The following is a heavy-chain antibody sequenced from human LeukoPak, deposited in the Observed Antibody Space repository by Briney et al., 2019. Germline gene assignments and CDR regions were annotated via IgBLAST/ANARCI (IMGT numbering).Heavy chain of an antibody. Sequence: ASVKVSCKASGGTFSSYAISWVRQAPGQGLEWMGGIIPIFGTANYAQKFQGRVTITADESTSTAYMEPSSLRSEDTAVYYCASGYCTNGVCYTGVGDYDFDYWGQGTLVTVSS. D-gene: IGHD2-8*01. CDR3: ASGYCTNGVCYTGVGDYDFDY. CDR2: IIPIFGTA. V-gene: IGHV1-69*13. J-gene: IGHJ4*02. CDR1: GGTFSSYA.